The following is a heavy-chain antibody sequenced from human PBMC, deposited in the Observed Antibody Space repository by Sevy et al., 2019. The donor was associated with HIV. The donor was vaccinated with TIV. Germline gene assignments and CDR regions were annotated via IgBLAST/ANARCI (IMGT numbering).Heavy chain of an antibody. Sequence: ASVKVSCKASGYTFITYGISWVRQAPGQGLEWMGWISPYNGNTKSVQSLQGRVTMTTDTSTSTAYMELRSLGTDDTAVYYCASVWVSGDVLSGYYPYFDYWGQGTLVTVSS. CDR3: ASVWVSGDVLSGYYPYFDY. CDR1: GYTFITYG. CDR2: ISPYNGNT. J-gene: IGHJ4*02. D-gene: IGHD3-22*01. V-gene: IGHV1-18*01.